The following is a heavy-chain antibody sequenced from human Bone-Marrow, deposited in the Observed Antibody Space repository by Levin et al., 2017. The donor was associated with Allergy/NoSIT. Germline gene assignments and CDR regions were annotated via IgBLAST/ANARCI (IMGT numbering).Heavy chain of an antibody. J-gene: IGHJ4*02. CDR1: GFTLSSYW. CDR2: INGDGSSA. Sequence: GESLKISCAASGFTLSSYWMHWVRPAPGQGLVWVSRINGDGSSATYADSVEGRFTISRDNAKNTLYLQMNSLRAEDTAVYYCARRHGSGNSYYFDYWGQGTLVTVSS. V-gene: IGHV3-74*01. CDR3: ARRHGSGNSYYFDY. D-gene: IGHD3-10*01.